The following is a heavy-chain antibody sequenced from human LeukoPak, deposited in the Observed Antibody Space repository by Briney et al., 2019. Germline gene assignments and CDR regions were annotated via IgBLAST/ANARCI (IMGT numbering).Heavy chain of an antibody. J-gene: IGHJ6*03. CDR3: ARGVTVYYYYYMDV. Sequence: SVKVSCKASGGTFSSYAISWVRQAPGQGLEWMGGIIPIFGTANYAHKFQGRVTITTDESTSTAYMALSSLRSEDTAVYYCARGVTVYYYYYMDVWGKGTTVTVSS. V-gene: IGHV1-69*05. CDR2: IIPIFGTA. CDR1: GGTFSSYA. D-gene: IGHD1-14*01.